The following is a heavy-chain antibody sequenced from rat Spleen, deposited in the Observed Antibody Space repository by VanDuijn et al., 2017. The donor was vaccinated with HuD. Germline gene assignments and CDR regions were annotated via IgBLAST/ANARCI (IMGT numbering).Heavy chain of an antibody. J-gene: IGHJ4*01. Sequence: EVQLVESDGGLVQPGRSLKLSCAASGFTFSDYYMAWVRQAPTKGLEWVAAISYDGSSTYYRDSVKGRFTISRDNAKSTLNLQMDSLRSEDTATYYCTTVIMDAWGQGASVTVSS. CDR3: TTVIMDA. V-gene: IGHV5-20*01. CDR1: GFTFSDYY. CDR2: ISYDGSST.